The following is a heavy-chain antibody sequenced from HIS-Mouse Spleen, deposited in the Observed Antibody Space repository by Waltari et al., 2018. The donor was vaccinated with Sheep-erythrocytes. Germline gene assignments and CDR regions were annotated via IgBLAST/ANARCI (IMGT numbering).Heavy chain of an antibody. CDR1: GGSISSGGYF. D-gene: IGHD7-27*01. J-gene: IGHJ4*02. Sequence: QVQLQESGPGLVKPSQTLSLTCTVSGGSISSGGYFWRWIRQHPGKGLEWIGYIYYSGSTYYNPSLKGRVTISVDTSKNQFSLKLSSVTAADTAVYYCARDRLGIFGYWGQGTLVTVSS. CDR2: IYYSGST. V-gene: IGHV4-31*03. CDR3: ARDRLGIFGY.